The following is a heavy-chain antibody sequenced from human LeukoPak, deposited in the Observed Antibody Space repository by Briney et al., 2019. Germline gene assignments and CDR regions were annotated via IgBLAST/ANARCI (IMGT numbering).Heavy chain of an antibody. V-gene: IGHV7-4-1*02. D-gene: IGHD1-26*01. J-gene: IGHJ4*02. Sequence: GASVKISCKASGCTFSSYTMNWVRQAPGQGLEWMGWINTNTGNPTYAQDYTGRFVFSLDTSVSTTYLQISRLKAEDTAVYYCASGPSYSGSNEYFDSWGQGTLVTVSS. CDR1: GCTFSSYT. CDR3: ASGPSYSGSNEYFDS. CDR2: INTNTGNP.